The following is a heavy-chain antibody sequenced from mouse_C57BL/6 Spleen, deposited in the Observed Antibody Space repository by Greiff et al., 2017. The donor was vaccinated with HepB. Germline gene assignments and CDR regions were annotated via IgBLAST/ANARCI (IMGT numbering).Heavy chain of an antibody. D-gene: IGHD1-1*01. CDR3: ARFITTVVARAMDY. Sequence: VQLQQPGAELVKPGASVKLSCKASGYTFTSYWMHWVKQRPGRGLEWIGRIDPNSGGTKYNEKFKGKATLTVDKPSSTAYMQLSSLTSEDSAVYYCARFITTVVARAMDYWGQGTSVTVSS. J-gene: IGHJ4*01. CDR1: GYTFTSYW. V-gene: IGHV1-72*01. CDR2: IDPNSGGT.